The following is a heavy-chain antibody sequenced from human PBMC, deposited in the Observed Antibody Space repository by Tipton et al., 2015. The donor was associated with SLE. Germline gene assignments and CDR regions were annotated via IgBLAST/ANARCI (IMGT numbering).Heavy chain of an antibody. J-gene: IGHJ4*02. V-gene: IGHV3-11*01. CDR1: GFTFSDYY. CDR2: ISSSGTTI. Sequence: SLRLSCAASGFTFSDYYMSWIRQAPGKGLEWVSYISSSGTTIYYADSVKGRFTISRDSAKNSLFLEMSSLGPEDTAFYYCAKGSLSLIGGAFDSWGQGTLVTVSS. D-gene: IGHD3-16*01. CDR3: AKGSLSLIGGAFDS.